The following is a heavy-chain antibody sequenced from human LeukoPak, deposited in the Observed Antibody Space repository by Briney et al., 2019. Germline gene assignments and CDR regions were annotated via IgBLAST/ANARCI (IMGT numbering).Heavy chain of an antibody. J-gene: IGHJ4*02. CDR3: AADYGDYVSPSD. CDR2: ISYDGTNK. Sequence: GGSLRLSCAASGFNFRDSAMHSVRQAPGKGLEGVAVISYDGTNKYYADSVKGRFTISRDNSKNTLFLQMNSLRLEDTAVYYCAADYGDYVSPSDRGQGTLVTVSS. D-gene: IGHD4-17*01. CDR1: GFNFRDSA. V-gene: IGHV3-30*04.